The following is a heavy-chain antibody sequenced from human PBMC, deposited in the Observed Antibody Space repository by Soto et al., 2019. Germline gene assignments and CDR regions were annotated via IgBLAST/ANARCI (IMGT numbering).Heavy chain of an antibody. CDR3: AHRAGLQGNWNGGYFDF. CDR1: GFSLSTSGVG. J-gene: IGHJ4*02. CDR2: IYWDDDK. D-gene: IGHD1-1*01. Sequence: QITLKESGPTRVKPTQTLTLTCTFSGFSLSTSGVGVGWIRQPPGKALGRLALIYWDDDKRYSPSLKSRLTTTKDPSKNQVVLTMTNMDPVDTAPYYCAHRAGLQGNWNGGYFDFWGQGALVTVSS. V-gene: IGHV2-5*02.